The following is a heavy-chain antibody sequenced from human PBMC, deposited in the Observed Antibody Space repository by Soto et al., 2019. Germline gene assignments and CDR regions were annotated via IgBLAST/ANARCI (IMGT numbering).Heavy chain of an antibody. D-gene: IGHD3-10*01. V-gene: IGHV4-39*02. CDR1: GGSISSSSYY. CDR2: IYYSGST. CDR3: ARESTYYYGLGSFYMDV. J-gene: IGHJ6*03. Sequence: ASETLSLTCTVSGGSISSSSYYWGRIRQPPGKGLEWIGSIYYSGSTYYNPSLKSRVTISVDTSKNQFSLKLSSVTAADTAVYYCARESTYYYGLGSFYMDVWGKGTTVTVSS.